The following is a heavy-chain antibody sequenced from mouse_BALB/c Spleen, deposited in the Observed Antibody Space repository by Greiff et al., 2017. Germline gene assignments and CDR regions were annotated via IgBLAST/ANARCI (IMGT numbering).Heavy chain of an antibody. CDR1: GYTFTSYT. D-gene: IGHD1-1*01. Sequence: QVQLKQSAAELARPGASVKMSCKASGYTFTSYTMHWVKQRPGQGLEWIGYINPSSGYTEYNQKFKDKTTLTADKSSSTAYMQLSSLTSEDSAVYYCAISGYYYGSRAWFAYWGQGTLVTVSA. CDR2: INPSSGYT. J-gene: IGHJ3*01. V-gene: IGHV1-4*02. CDR3: AISGYYYGSRAWFAY.